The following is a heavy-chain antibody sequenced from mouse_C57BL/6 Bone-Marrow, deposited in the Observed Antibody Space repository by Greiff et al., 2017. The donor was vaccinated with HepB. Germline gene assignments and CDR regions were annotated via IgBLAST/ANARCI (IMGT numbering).Heavy chain of an antibody. V-gene: IGHV6-3*01. CDR3: TGPGSSYFYWYFDV. J-gene: IGHJ1*03. CDR1: GFTFSNYW. CDR2: IRLKSDNYAT. D-gene: IGHD1-1*01. Sequence: EVKVVESGGGLVQPGGSMKLSCVASGFTFSNYWMNWVRQSPEKGLEWVAQIRLKSDNYATHYAESVKGRFTISRDDSKSSVYLQMNNLRAEDTGIYYCTGPGSSYFYWYFDVWGTGTTVTVSS.